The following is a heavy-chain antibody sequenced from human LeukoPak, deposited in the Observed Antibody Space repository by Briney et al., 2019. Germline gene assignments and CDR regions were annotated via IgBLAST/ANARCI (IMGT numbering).Heavy chain of an antibody. CDR1: GGTFSSYA. J-gene: IGHJ6*03. V-gene: IGHV1-69*05. Sequence: SVKVSCKASGGTFSSYAISWVRQAPGQGLEWMGGIIPIFGTANYAQKFQGGVTITTDESTSTAYMELSSLRSEDTAVYYCARDGSAGTPVGGYYYYMDVWGKGTTVTVSS. D-gene: IGHD1-1*01. CDR3: ARDGSAGTPVGGYYYYMDV. CDR2: IIPIFGTA.